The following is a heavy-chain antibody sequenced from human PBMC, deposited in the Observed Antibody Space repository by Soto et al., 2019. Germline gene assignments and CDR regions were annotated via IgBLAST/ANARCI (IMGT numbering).Heavy chain of an antibody. D-gene: IGHD3-3*01. CDR1: GGTFSSYA. CDR3: ARADRGMIFGVVTDYYYYGMDV. CDR2: IIPIFGTA. J-gene: IGHJ6*02. V-gene: IGHV1-69*12. Sequence: QVQLVQSGAEVKKPGSSVKVSCKASGGTFSSYAISWVRQAPGQGLEWMGGIIPIFGTANYAQKFQGRVTITADESTSTDYMELSSLRSEDTAVYYCARADRGMIFGVVTDYYYYGMDVWGQGTTVTVSS.